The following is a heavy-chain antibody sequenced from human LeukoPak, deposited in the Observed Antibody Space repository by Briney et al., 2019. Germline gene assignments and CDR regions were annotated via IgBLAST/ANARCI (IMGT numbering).Heavy chain of an antibody. V-gene: IGHV4-39*01. CDR1: GGSISSSRYY. CDR3: ARLYSLGPGGFDY. Sequence: PSETLSLTCTVSGGSISSSRYYWGWIRQPPGKGLEWIGSIYYSGSTYYNPSLKNRVTISVDTSKNQFSLNLSSVTAADTAVYYCARLYSLGPGGFDYWGQGTLVTVSS. CDR2: IYYSGST. J-gene: IGHJ4*02. D-gene: IGHD3-10*01.